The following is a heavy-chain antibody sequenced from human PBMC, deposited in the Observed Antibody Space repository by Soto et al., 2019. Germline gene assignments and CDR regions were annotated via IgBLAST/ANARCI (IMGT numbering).Heavy chain of an antibody. D-gene: IGHD4-17*01. V-gene: IGHV4-59*01. CDR2: IYYSGST. Sequence: SETLSLTCTVSGGSISSYYWSWIRQPPGKGLEWIGYIYYSGSTNYNPSLKSRVTISVDTSKNQFSLKLSSVTVADTAVYYCARGYGDYVPFFDYWGQGTLVTVSS. CDR1: GGSISSYY. J-gene: IGHJ4*02. CDR3: ARGYGDYVPFFDY.